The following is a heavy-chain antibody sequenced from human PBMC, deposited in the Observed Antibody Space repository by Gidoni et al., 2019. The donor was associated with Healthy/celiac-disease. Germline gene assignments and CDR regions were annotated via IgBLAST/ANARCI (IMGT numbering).Heavy chain of an antibody. Sequence: QVQLQESGPGLVKPSETLSLTCTVSGGSISSYYWSWIRQPPGKGLEWIGYIYYSGSTNYNPSLKSRVTISVDTSKNQFSLKLSSVTAADTAVYYCARTGWASGANPNWSGYYNNWFDPWGQGTLVTVSS. CDR2: IYYSGST. D-gene: IGHD3-3*01. CDR3: ARTGWASGANPNWSGYYNNWFDP. J-gene: IGHJ5*02. V-gene: IGHV4-59*01. CDR1: GGSISSYY.